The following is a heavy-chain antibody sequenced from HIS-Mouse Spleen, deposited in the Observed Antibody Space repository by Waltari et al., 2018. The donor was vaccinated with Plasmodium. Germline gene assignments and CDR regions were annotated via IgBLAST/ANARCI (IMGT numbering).Heavy chain of an antibody. V-gene: IGHV3-48*01. CDR2: IRSSRSTR. J-gene: IGHJ5*02. D-gene: IGHD1-26*01. Sequence: EVQLVESGGGLVQPGGSLRLSCAASGFTFSSYSMNWVRQAPGKGLELVSNIRSSRSTRYYADSVKGRFTISRDNAKNSLYLQMNSLRAEDTAVYYCARVNSGSYYWFDPWGQGTLVTVSS. CDR3: ARVNSGSYYWFDP. CDR1: GFTFSSYS.